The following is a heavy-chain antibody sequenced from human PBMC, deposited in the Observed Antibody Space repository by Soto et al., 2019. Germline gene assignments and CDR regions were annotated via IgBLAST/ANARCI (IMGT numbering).Heavy chain of an antibody. J-gene: IGHJ4*02. Sequence: QVQLVQSGAEVKEPGSSVRVSCKASGDSFSSYSFSWVRQAPGQGLEWMGGFSHIFGTANYAQNFLLRLTITADESTSTAYMELSSLTFEDTAVYYCARGVTSGSFPPFDYWGQGTLVTVSS. CDR1: GDSFSSYS. V-gene: IGHV1-69*12. CDR3: ARGVTSGSFPPFDY. D-gene: IGHD1-26*01. CDR2: FSHIFGTA.